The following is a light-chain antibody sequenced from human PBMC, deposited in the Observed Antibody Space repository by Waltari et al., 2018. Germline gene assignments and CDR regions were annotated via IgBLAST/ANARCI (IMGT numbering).Light chain of an antibody. CDR1: ILRYYY. V-gene: IGLV3-19*01. Sequence: SSELTQDPAVSVALGQTVRITCQGDILRYYYANWYLPKPGQAPLLVMYGKNKRPSGSPDRFSGSYSRDTASLTITGAQAEDEADYYCNSRDSNGNPFVFGPATKVTVL. J-gene: IGLJ1*01. CDR3: NSRDSNGNPFV. CDR2: GKN.